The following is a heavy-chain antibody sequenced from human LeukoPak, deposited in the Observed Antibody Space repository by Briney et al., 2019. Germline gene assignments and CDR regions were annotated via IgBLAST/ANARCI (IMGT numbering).Heavy chain of an antibody. Sequence: SETLSLTCAVYGGSFSGYYWSWIRQPPGKGLEWIGEINHSGSTNYNPSLKSRVTISVDTSKNQFSLKLSSVTAADTAVYYCARVSGGNKSPFDYWSQGTLVTVSS. V-gene: IGHV4-34*01. CDR1: GGSFSGYY. CDR3: ARVSGGNKSPFDY. CDR2: INHSGST. J-gene: IGHJ4*02. D-gene: IGHD4-23*01.